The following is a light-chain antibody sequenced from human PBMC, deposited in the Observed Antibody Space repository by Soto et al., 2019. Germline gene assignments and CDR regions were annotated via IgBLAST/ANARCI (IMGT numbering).Light chain of an antibody. Sequence: DVVMTQSPLSLPVTLGQPASISCRSSQSLVYSDGNTWLNWFQQRPGQSPRRLIYKVSNRDSGVPDRFSGSGSGTDCTLKIGRVEAEDVGVYSCMQGTHWPPYTFGQGTKLEIK. V-gene: IGKV2-30*01. CDR3: MQGTHWPPYT. CDR1: QSLVYSDGNTW. CDR2: KVS. J-gene: IGKJ2*01.